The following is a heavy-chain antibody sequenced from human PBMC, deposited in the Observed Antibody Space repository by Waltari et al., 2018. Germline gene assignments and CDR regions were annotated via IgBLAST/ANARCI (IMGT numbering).Heavy chain of an antibody. CDR3: ARHALGSDGYYYMDV. CDR2: IDPRDSDT. J-gene: IGHJ6*03. CDR1: EYNFTSYL. D-gene: IGHD6-19*01. Sequence: EVQLVHSGAEVKKPGESLMISCRASEYNFTSYLIRRVRQMPGKGLEWMARIDPRDSDTNYSPSFQGHVTISADKSITTAYLQWSSLKASDTAMYYCARHALGSDGYYYMDVWGKGTTVTVSS. V-gene: IGHV5-10-1*03.